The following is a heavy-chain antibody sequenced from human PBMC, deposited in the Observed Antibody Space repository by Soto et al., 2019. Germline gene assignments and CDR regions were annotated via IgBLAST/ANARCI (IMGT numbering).Heavy chain of an antibody. J-gene: IGHJ4*02. D-gene: IGHD3-16*02. CDR3: ARDSLMITFGGVIVD. Sequence: QVQLVQSGAEVKKPGASVKVSCKASGYTFTSYGISWVRQAPGQGLEWMGWISAYNGNTNYAQKLQGRVTMTTDTSASTADMELRSLRSDDTAVYYCARDSLMITFGGVIVDWGQGTLVTVSS. CDR2: ISAYNGNT. V-gene: IGHV1-18*01. CDR1: GYTFTSYG.